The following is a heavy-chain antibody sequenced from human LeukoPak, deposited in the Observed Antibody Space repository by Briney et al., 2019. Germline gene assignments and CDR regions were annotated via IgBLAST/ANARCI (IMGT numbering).Heavy chain of an antibody. D-gene: IGHD6-19*01. J-gene: IGHJ4*02. V-gene: IGHV4-34*01. Sequence: SETLSLTCAVYGGSFSGYYWSWIRQPPGKGLEWIGEINHSGSTNYNLSLKSRVTISVDTSKNQFSLKLSSVTAADTAVYYCARGSQWLVRSLGYWGQGTLVTVSS. CDR3: ARGSQWLVRSLGY. CDR2: INHSGST. CDR1: GGSFSGYY.